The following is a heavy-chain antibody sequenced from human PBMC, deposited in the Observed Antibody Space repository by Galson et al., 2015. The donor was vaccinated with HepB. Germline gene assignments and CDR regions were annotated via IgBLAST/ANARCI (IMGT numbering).Heavy chain of an antibody. V-gene: IGHV3-23*01. CDR1: GFTFSSYA. J-gene: IGHJ4*02. Sequence: SLRLSCAASGFTFSSYAMSWVRQAPGKGLEWVSAISGSGGSTYYADSVKGRFTISRDNSKNTLYLQMNSLRAEDAAVYYCAKGGGYYDSSGYYGTFDYWGQGTLVTVSS. D-gene: IGHD3-22*01. CDR3: AKGGGYYDSSGYYGTFDY. CDR2: ISGSGGST.